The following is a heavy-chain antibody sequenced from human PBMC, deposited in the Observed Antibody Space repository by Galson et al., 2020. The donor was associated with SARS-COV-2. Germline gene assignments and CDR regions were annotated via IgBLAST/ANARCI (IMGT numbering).Heavy chain of an antibody. V-gene: IGHV4-34*01. CDR1: GGSFSEHY. CDR3: AKVRSGLETHGPTPFDF. D-gene: IGHD3-3*01. CDR2: INHSGST. Sequence: SQILSLTCGVYGGSFSEHYWAWIRQPPGKGLQWIGEINHSGSTNYNPSLKSRVTVSVDTSKNQFSLKVKSVTAADTAVYYCAKVRSGLETHGPTPFDFWGQGTLVTVSS. J-gene: IGHJ4*02.